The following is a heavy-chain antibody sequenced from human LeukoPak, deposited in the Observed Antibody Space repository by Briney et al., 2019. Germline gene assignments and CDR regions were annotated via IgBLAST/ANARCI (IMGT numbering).Heavy chain of an antibody. CDR1: GGSISSSSYY. D-gene: IGHD6-13*01. CDR2: IYYSGST. Sequence: KPSETRSLTCTVSGGSISSSSYYWSWIRQPPGKGLEWIGSIYYSGSTYYNPSLKSRVTISVDTSKNQFSLKLSSVTAADTAVYYCARQELYAAAAGAWGQGTLVTVSS. J-gene: IGHJ4*02. CDR3: ARQELYAAAAGA. V-gene: IGHV4-39*01.